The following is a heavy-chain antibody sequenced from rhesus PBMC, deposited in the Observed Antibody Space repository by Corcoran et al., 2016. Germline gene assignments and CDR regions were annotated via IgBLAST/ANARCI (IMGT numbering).Heavy chain of an antibody. CDR1: GASISSRY. V-gene: IGHV4-169*02. CDR2: IYGSGSST. Sequence: QLQLQESGPGLVKPSETLSVTCAVSGASISSRYWSWIRPAPGKGLEWIGYIYGSGSSTNYNPSLKSRVTLSVDTSKNQLSLKISSVTAADTAVYYCASEQSFDYWGQGVLVTVSS. CDR3: ASEQSFDY. J-gene: IGHJ4*01.